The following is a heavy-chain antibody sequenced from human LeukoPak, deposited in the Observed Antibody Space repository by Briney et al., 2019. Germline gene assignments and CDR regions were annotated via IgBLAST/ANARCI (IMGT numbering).Heavy chain of an antibody. CDR3: ARSPIGVAATLHWYFDL. Sequence: SETLSLTCTVSGGSISSYYWSWIRQPPGKGLEWIGYIYYTGSTNYNPSLKSRVTISVDTSENQFSLKLSSVTAADTAVYYCARSPIGVAATLHWYFDLWGRGTLITVSS. V-gene: IGHV4-59*01. J-gene: IGHJ2*01. D-gene: IGHD2-15*01. CDR2: IYYTGST. CDR1: GGSISSYY.